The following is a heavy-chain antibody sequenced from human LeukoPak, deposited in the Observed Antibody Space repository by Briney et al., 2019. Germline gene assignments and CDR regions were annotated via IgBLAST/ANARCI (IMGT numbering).Heavy chain of an antibody. Sequence: GGSLRLSCAASGLTFSSYSMKWVRQAPGEGLGCVGRIKSKSGGGTTDYAASVKGRFTFSRDDSENTLYLKMDSLKAEDTAVYYCTTMPLGYCSSATCYAYFDYWGQGTLVTVSS. CDR1: GLTFSSYS. J-gene: IGHJ4*02. CDR2: IKSKSGGGTT. CDR3: TTMPLGYCSSATCYAYFDY. V-gene: IGHV3-15*01. D-gene: IGHD2-2*01.